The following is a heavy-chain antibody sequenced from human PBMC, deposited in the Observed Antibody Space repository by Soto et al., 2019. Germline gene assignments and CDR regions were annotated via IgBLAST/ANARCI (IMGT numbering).Heavy chain of an antibody. Sequence: QVQLQASGPGLVKPSETLALLCDVYGVSVRSSYWHWMRQSPGKCREWSGDTYYTGDIFYNPSIRSRLAVSVDTNKNQVSLNLRSVTASHTAVYYFARWTYDAVKGLRGFDIWCPGTMVTISS. J-gene: IGHJ3*02. V-gene: IGHV4-59*08. CDR2: TYYTGDI. CDR1: GVSVRSSY. CDR3: ARWTYDAVKGLRGFDI. D-gene: IGHD3-16*01.